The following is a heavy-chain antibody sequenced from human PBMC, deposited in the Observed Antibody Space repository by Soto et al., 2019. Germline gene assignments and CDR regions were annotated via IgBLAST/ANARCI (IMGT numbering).Heavy chain of an antibody. Sequence: QVQLVQSGAEVKKPGASVKVSCKASGYTFTGHYIHWVRQAPEQGPEWMGEIGPEGGATRYAQKFQGRVTMTMDTSVTTVYMELKNLSPDDTAVYYCGRGRSGQIVVFYWGQGTPVTVSS. J-gene: IGHJ4*02. CDR2: IGPEGGAT. D-gene: IGHD1-26*01. CDR3: GRGRSGQIVVFY. V-gene: IGHV1-2*02. CDR1: GYTFTGHY.